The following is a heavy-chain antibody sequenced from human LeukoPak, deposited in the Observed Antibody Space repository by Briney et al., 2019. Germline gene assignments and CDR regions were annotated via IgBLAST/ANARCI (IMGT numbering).Heavy chain of an antibody. CDR3: AKDHSAVAGYYGMDV. CDR1: GFTFSSYA. V-gene: IGHV3-23*01. D-gene: IGHD6-19*01. J-gene: IGHJ6*02. CDR2: ISGSGGST. Sequence: GASLRLSCAASGFTFSSYAMSWVRQAPGKGLEWVSAISGSGGSTYYADSVKGRFTISRDNSKNMLYLQMNSLRAEDTAVYYCAKDHSAVAGYYGMDVWGQGTTVTVSS.